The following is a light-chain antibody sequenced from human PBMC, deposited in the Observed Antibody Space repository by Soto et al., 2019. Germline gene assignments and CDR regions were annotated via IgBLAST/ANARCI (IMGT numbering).Light chain of an antibody. CDR2: AAS. CDR3: QQSDSDPWT. J-gene: IGKJ1*01. CDR1: QSISSY. V-gene: IGKV1-39*01. Sequence: DIQMTQSPSSLSASVGDRVIITCRTSQSISSYLNWYQQKPGKVPKLLINAASSLQSGVPSRFSGSGSGTDFTLTISSLQPEDFATYYCQQSDSDPWTF.